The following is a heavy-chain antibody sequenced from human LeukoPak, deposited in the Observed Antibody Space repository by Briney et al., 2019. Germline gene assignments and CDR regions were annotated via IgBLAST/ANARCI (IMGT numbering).Heavy chain of an antibody. Sequence: GGSLRLSCAASGFTFGNSWVHWVRQAPGKRLVWVSLINADGSTATYADSVKGRFTISRDNARNTLSLQMNSLTIEDTAVYYCVVVVEPPDSDGFDVWGQGTMITVSS. CDR2: INADGSTA. J-gene: IGHJ3*01. V-gene: IGHV3-74*01. CDR3: VVVVEPPDSDGFDV. D-gene: IGHD1-14*01. CDR1: GFTFGNSW.